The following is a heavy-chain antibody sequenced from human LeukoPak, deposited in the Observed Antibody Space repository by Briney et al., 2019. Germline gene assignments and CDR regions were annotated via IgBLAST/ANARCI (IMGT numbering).Heavy chain of an antibody. J-gene: IGHJ4*02. D-gene: IGHD3-9*01. CDR2: ISGSGGST. CDR1: GFTFSSYA. Sequence: GGSLRLSCAASGFTFSSYAMSWVRQAPGKGLEWVSAISGSGGSTYYADSVKGRFTISRDNSKNTLYLQMYSLRAEDTAVYYCAKDGGDYDILFDYFDYWGQGTLVTVSS. V-gene: IGHV3-23*01. CDR3: AKDGGDYDILFDYFDY.